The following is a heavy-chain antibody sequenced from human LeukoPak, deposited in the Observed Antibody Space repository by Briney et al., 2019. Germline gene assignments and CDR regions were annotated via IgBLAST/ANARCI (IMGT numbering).Heavy chain of an antibody. CDR1: GDSISSYY. Sequence: SETLSLTCAVSGDSISSYYWSWIRQPPGKGLEWIGYIYYTGSTNYNPSLKSRVTISVDTSKNQFSLRLTSVTAADTAVNYCARVRGGGVDYWGQGTLVTVSS. D-gene: IGHD2-15*01. V-gene: IGHV4-59*01. CDR3: ARVRGGGVDY. J-gene: IGHJ4*02. CDR2: IYYTGST.